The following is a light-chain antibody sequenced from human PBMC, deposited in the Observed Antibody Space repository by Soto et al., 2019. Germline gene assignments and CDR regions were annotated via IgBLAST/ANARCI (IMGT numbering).Light chain of an antibody. J-gene: IGKJ5*01. CDR3: QQYDNIRVT. V-gene: IGKV1-33*01. CDR2: AAS. Sequence: DIQMTQSPSSLSASVGDRVTITCQASRDITNYLNWYQQTPGKAPKLLISAASILETGVPSRFSGSGSGTDFTFIISSLQPEDIATYYCQQYDNIRVTFGQGTRLEIK. CDR1: RDITNY.